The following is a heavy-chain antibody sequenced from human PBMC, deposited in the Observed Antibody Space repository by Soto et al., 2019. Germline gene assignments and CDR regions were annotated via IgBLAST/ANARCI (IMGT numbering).Heavy chain of an antibody. CDR3: ASFPTYYYDSSGSTPFDY. D-gene: IGHD3-22*01. J-gene: IGHJ4*02. CDR1: GFTFSTFS. Sequence: VGSLRLSCVASGFTFSTFSMNWVRQAPGKGLEWISYISTYSTTIYYADSVKGRFTMSRDNAKNSLYLQMNSLSDEDTAVYYCASFPTYYYDSSGSTPFDYWGQGTLVTVSS. V-gene: IGHV3-48*02. CDR2: ISTYSTTI.